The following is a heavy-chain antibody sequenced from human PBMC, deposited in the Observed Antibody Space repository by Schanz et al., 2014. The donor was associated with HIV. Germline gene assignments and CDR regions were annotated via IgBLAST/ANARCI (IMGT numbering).Heavy chain of an antibody. D-gene: IGHD3-10*01. CDR3: AKGGPMAPYPIDY. CDR1: KFTFTDYA. Sequence: VQLVESGGSLVQPGRSLRLSCAASKFTFTDYAMHWVRQAPGKGLEWVSGISWNSGRVAYADSVKGRFTISRDNAKNSLYLQMNSLRDEDTAVFYCAKGGPMAPYPIDYWGQGTLVTVSS. J-gene: IGHJ4*02. V-gene: IGHV3-9*01. CDR2: ISWNSGRV.